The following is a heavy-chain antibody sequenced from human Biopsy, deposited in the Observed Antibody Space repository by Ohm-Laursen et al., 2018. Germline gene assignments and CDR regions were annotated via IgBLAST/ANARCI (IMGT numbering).Heavy chain of an antibody. J-gene: IGHJ3*02. V-gene: IGHV3-23*01. D-gene: IGHD1-1*01. CDR2: ASATGAAT. CDR1: GFTFRSYA. CDR3: AKGRVGNSGSLDI. Sequence: SLRLSCAASGFTFRSYAMAWVRRAPGKGLEWVSTASATGAATYYADSVKGRFIISRDNSQNTLYLQMNSLRAEDTAIYYCAKGRVGNSGSLDIWGHGTMVTVSS.